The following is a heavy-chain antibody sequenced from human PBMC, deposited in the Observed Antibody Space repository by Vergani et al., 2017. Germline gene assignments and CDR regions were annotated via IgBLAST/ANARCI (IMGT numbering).Heavy chain of an antibody. CDR1: GGSISSYY. D-gene: IGHD6-19*01. J-gene: IGHJ4*02. Sequence: QVQLQESGPGLVKPSETLSLTCTVSGGSISSYYWSWIRQPPGKGLEWIGYIYYSGSTNYNPSLKSRVTISVDTSKNQFSLKLSSVTAADTAVYYCARSGPTREQWLGPGLFDYWGQGTLVTVSS. CDR3: ARSGPTREQWLGPGLFDY. CDR2: IYYSGST. V-gene: IGHV4-59*01.